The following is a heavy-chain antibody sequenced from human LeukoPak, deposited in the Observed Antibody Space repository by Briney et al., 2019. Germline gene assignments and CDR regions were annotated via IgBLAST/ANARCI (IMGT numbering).Heavy chain of an antibody. J-gene: IGHJ6*02. D-gene: IGHD6-13*01. CDR2: ISSSGSTI. CDR3: ARVSESSSWTYYYYGMDV. CDR1: GFTFSDYY. V-gene: IGHV3-11*01. Sequence: KPGGSLRLSCAASGFTFSDYYMSWIRQAPGKGLEWVSYISSSGSTIYYADSVKGRFTISRDNAKNSLYLQMNSLRAEDTAVYYCARVSESSSWTYYYYGMDVWGQGTTVTVSS.